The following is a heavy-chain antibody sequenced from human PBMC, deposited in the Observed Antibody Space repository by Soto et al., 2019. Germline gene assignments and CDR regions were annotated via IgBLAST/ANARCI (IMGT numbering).Heavy chain of an antibody. Sequence: QVQLQQWGAGLLKPSETLSLPCAVYGGSFSGYYWSWIRQPPGKGLEWIGEINHSGSTNYNPSLTSRVTISVDTSNNQCSLKLSSVTAADTAVYYCARGFYDYVWESFRYTSCDYWGQGTLVTFSS. CDR1: GGSFSGYY. D-gene: IGHD3-16*02. J-gene: IGHJ4*02. V-gene: IGHV4-34*01. CDR3: ARGFYDYVWESFRYTSCDY. CDR2: INHSGST.